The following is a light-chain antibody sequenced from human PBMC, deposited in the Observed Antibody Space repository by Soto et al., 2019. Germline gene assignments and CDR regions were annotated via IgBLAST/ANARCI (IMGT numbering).Light chain of an antibody. CDR1: QSVSSNY. CDR2: GAS. J-gene: IGKJ3*01. V-gene: IGKV3-20*01. CDR3: QHYGTSRVT. Sequence: EIVLTQSPGTLSLSPGERATLSCRASQSVSSNYLAWYQQKPGQAPMLLIYGASSRTTGVPDRFSGSGYGTDFTLTISKLEPEVFAEYYCQHYGTSRVTFGPGTKVDIK.